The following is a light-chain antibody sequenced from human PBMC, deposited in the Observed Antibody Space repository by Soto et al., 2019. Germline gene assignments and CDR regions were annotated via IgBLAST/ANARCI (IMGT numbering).Light chain of an antibody. CDR3: CSYAGSNTFYV. J-gene: IGLJ1*01. Sequence: SALTQPRSVSGSPGQSVTISCTGTSSNVGVYNYVSWYQHHPGKAPKLVIYDVYNRPSGVPDRFSGSKPDNTASLTISGLQAEDEADYYCCSYAGSNTFYVFGTGSKXA. CDR1: SSNVGVYNY. CDR2: DVY. V-gene: IGLV2-11*01.